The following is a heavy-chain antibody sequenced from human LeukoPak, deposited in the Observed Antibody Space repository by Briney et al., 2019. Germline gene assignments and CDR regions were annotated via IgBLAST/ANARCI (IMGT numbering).Heavy chain of an antibody. J-gene: IGHJ4*02. V-gene: IGHV3-33*01. D-gene: IGHD3-22*01. CDR2: IWYDGSNK. CDR1: G. Sequence: GXXXVRQAPGXXXEXVAVIWYDGSNKXYADSVKGRFTISRDNSKNTMYLQMNSLRAEDTAVYYCARSPMNRYYYDSSGYYPKYYFDYWGQGTLVTVSS. CDR3: ARSPMNRYYYDSSGYYPKYYFDY.